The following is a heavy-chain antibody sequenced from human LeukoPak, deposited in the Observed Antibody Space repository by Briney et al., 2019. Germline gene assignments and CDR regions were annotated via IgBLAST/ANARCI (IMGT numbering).Heavy chain of an antibody. J-gene: IGHJ4*02. CDR3: ASRGDY. CDR1: GDSISSASDY. Sequence: SETLSLTCTVSGDSISSASDYWTWIRQPAGKGLEWIGRIYTSGSANYNPSIKSRVTISIDTSKNQFSLKLTSVTAADTAVYYCASRGDYWGQGILVTVSS. V-gene: IGHV4-61*02. CDR2: IYTSGSA.